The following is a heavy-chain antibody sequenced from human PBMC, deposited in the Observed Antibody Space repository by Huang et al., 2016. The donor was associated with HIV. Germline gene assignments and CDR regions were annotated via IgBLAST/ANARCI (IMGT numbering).Heavy chain of an antibody. D-gene: IGHD6-13*01. CDR2: RSYDGSKK. CDR3: AKGPMGGDSSSSGYAY. V-gene: IGHV3-30*18. Sequence: QVQLVESGGGVVQPGRSLRLSCAASGFTFSSYGMHWVRQAPGKGLEWVAVRSYDGSKKYYSDSVKGRFTISRDNSKNTLYLQMNSLRAEDTAVYYCAKGPMGGDSSSSGYAYWGQGTLVTVSS. CDR1: GFTFSSYG. J-gene: IGHJ4*02.